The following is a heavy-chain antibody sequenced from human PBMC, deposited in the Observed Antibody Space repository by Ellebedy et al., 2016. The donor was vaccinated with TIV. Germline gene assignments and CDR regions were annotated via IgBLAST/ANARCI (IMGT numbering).Heavy chain of an antibody. J-gene: IGHJ5*02. CDR3: AKYPRMIVGATRPHDA. V-gene: IGHV3-23*01. Sequence: GESLKISCAASGFTFSNYAMSWARQAPGKGLEWVSAIGGNGGSRYYSDFVKCRFTISRDNSKNTLYLQMNSLRAEDTAVYYCAKYPRMIVGATRPHDAWGQGTLVIVSS. CDR2: IGGNGGSR. CDR1: GFTFSNYA. D-gene: IGHD1-26*01.